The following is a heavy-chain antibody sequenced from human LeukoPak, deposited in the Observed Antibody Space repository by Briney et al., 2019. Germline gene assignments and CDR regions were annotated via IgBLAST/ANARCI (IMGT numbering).Heavy chain of an antibody. Sequence: VASVKVSCKASGYTFTSYDINWVRQATGQGLEWMGWMNPNSGNTGYAQKFQGRVTMTRNTSISTAYMELSSLRSEDTAVYYCARPGEYSSSWSEYFQHWGQGTLVTVSS. CDR3: ARPGEYSSSWSEYFQH. J-gene: IGHJ1*01. D-gene: IGHD6-13*01. CDR2: MNPNSGNT. CDR1: GYTFTSYD. V-gene: IGHV1-8*01.